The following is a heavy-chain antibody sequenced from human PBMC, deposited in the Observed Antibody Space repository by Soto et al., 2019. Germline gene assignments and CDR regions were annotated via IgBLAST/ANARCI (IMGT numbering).Heavy chain of an antibody. CDR2: ISGTGGST. J-gene: IGHJ4*02. CDR3: AKEMTSGYYLFDY. Sequence: EVQLLQSGGGLVQPGGSLRLSCAASGFTFSRYGMSWVRQAPGKGLEWVSTISGTGGSTYYPDSVKGRFTISRDNSKNTVYLQMNSLRAEDAAVYYCAKEMTSGYYLFDYWGQGTLVTVSS. V-gene: IGHV3-23*01. CDR1: GFTFSRYG. D-gene: IGHD3-22*01.